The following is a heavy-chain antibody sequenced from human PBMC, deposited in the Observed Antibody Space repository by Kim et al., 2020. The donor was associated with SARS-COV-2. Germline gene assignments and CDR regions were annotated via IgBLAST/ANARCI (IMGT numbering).Heavy chain of an antibody. V-gene: IGHV4-31*03. D-gene: IGHD6-6*01. J-gene: IGHJ5*02. Sequence: SETLSLTCTVSGGSISSGGYYWSWIRQHPGKGLEWIGYIYYSGSTYYNPSLKSRVTISVDTSKNQFSLKLSSVTAADTAVYYCARICIAARPQFNWFDPWGQGTLVTVSS. CDR1: GGSISSGGYY. CDR3: ARICIAARPQFNWFDP. CDR2: IYYSGST.